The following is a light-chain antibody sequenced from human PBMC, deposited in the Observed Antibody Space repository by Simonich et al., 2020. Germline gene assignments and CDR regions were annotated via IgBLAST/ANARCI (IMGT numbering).Light chain of an antibody. V-gene: IGLV2-14*02. CDR1: SRDVGSYNL. J-gene: IGLJ3*02. CDR2: EGS. CDR3: SSYTSSSTWV. Sequence: QSALTQPASVSGSPGQSIPISCTGTSRDVGSYNLVSWYQQHPGKAPKLMIYEGSKRPSGVSNRFSGSKSGNTASLTISGLQAEDEADYYCSSYTSSSTWVFGGGTKLTVL.